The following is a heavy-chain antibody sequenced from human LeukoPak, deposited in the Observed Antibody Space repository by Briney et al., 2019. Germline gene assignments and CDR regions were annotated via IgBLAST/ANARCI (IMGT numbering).Heavy chain of an antibody. J-gene: IGHJ4*02. CDR1: GGSISSYY. CDR2: IYYSGST. CDR3: ARGLGYCSSTSCSRDVVSDY. V-gene: IGHV4-59*01. D-gene: IGHD2-2*01. Sequence: SETLSLTCTVSGGSISSYYWNWIWQPPGKGLEWIGYIYYSGSTNYNPSLKSRVTISVDTSKNQFSLKLSSVTAADTAVYYCARGLGYCSSTSCSRDVVSDYWGQGTLVTVSS.